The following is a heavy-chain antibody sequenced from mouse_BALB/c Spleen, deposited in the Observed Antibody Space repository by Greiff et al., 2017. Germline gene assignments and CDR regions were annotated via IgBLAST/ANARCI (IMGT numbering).Heavy chain of an antibody. D-gene: IGHD3-2*02. CDR3: ARHEAYYFDY. CDR1: GFTFSDYY. Sequence: EVMLVESGGGLVKPGGSLKLSCAASGFTFSDYYMYWVRQTPEKRLEWVATISDGGSYTYYPDSVKGRFTISRDNAKNNLYLQMSSLKSEDTAMYYCARHEAYYFDYWGQGTTLTVSS. J-gene: IGHJ2*01. CDR2: ISDGGSYT. V-gene: IGHV5-4*02.